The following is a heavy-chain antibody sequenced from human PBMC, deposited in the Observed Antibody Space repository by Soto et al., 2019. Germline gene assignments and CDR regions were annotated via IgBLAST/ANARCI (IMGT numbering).Heavy chain of an antibody. D-gene: IGHD3-22*01. V-gene: IGHV3-21*01. CDR1: GFTFSSYS. J-gene: IGHJ4*02. CDR2: ISSSSSYI. CDR3: ARVENYYDSSGYYPALDY. Sequence: PGWSLRLSCAASGFTFSSYSMNWVRQAPGKGLEWVSSISSSSSYIYYADSVKGRFTISRDNAKNSLYLQMNSLRAEDTAVYYCARVENYYDSSGYYPALDYWGQGTLVTVSS.